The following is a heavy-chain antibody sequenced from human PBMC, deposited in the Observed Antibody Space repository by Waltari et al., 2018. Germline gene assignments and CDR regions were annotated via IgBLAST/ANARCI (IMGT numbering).Heavy chain of an antibody. CDR1: GGTFSSYA. Sequence: QVQLVQSGSEVKKPGSSVKVSCKASGGTFSSYAISWVRQAPGQGLEWMGGSIPIFGTANYAQKFQGRVTITADESTSTAYMELSSLRSEDTAVYYCAREQWELLDYYYYGMDVWGQGTTVTVSS. J-gene: IGHJ6*02. D-gene: IGHD1-26*01. V-gene: IGHV1-69*13. CDR2: SIPIFGTA. CDR3: AREQWELLDYYYYGMDV.